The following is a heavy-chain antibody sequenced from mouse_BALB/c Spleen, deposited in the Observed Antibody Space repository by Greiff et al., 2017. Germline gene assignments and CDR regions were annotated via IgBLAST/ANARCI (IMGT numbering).Heavy chain of an antibody. CDR1: GYSFTSYW. CDR2: IYPGNSDT. J-gene: IGHJ2*01. Sequence: EVQLQQSGTVLARPGASVKMSCKASGYSFTSYWMHWVKQRPGQGLEWIGAIYPGNSDTSYNQKFKGKAKLTAVTSASTAYMELSSLTNEDSAVYYCTSPDYYDSSYEYYFDYWGQGTTLTVSS. CDR3: TSPDYYDSSYEYYFDY. D-gene: IGHD1-1*01. V-gene: IGHV1-5*01.